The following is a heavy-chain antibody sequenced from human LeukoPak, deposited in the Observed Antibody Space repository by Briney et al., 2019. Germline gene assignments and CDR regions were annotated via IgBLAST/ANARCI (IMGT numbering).Heavy chain of an antibody. CDR3: ARVRPGTTFGY. J-gene: IGHJ4*02. D-gene: IGHD1-1*01. Sequence: GASVKVSCKASGYTFTSYVMHWVRQAPGQRLEWMGWTNAGNGNTKYSQKFQGRVTITRDTSASTAYMELSSLRSEDTAVYYCARVRPGTTFGYWGQGTLVTVSS. V-gene: IGHV1-3*01. CDR2: TNAGNGNT. CDR1: GYTFTSYV.